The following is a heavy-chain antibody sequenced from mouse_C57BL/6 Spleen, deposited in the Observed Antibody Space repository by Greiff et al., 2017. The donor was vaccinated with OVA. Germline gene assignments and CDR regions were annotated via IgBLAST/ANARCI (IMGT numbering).Heavy chain of an antibody. CDR3: ARKITTVVAPFDY. CDR1: GYTFTSYW. CDR2: IYPGSGSN. V-gene: IGHV1-55*01. Sequence: QVQLQQPGAELVKPGASVKMSCKASGYTFTSYWITWVKQRPGQGLEWIGDIYPGSGSNNYNEKFKSKATLTVDTSSSTAYMQLSSLTSEDSAVYYCARKITTVVAPFDYWGQGTTLTVSS. D-gene: IGHD1-1*01. J-gene: IGHJ2*01.